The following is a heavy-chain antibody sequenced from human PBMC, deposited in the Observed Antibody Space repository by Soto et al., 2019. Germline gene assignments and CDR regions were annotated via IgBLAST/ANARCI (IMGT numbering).Heavy chain of an antibody. V-gene: IGHV1-18*04. D-gene: IGHD2-2*01. Sequence: ASVKVSCKASGYTFTSYGISWVRQAPGQGLEWMGWISAYNGNTNYAQKLQGRVTMTTDTSTSTAYMELRSLRSDDTAVYYCASASCSSTSCYSPDYYYYGMDVWGQGTTVTVS. CDR3: ASASCSSTSCYSPDYYYYGMDV. CDR2: ISAYNGNT. J-gene: IGHJ6*02. CDR1: GYTFTSYG.